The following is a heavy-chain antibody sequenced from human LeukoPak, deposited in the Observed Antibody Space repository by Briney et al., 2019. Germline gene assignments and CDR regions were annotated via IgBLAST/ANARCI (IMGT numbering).Heavy chain of an antibody. CDR3: ARDESLGGDPRYYYGMDV. CDR1: GFTVSSNY. D-gene: IGHD4-17*01. J-gene: IGHJ6*02. Sequence: PGGSLRLSCAASGFTVSSNYMSWVRQAPGKGLEWVSVIYSGGSTYYADSVKGRFTISRDNSKNTLYLQMNSLRAEDTAVYYCARDESLGGDPRYYYGMDVWGQGTTVTVSS. CDR2: IYSGGST. V-gene: IGHV3-53*01.